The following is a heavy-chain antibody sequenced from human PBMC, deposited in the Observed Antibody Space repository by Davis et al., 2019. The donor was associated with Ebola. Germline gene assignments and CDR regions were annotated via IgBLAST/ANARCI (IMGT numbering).Heavy chain of an antibody. CDR3: ARDHKFMITFGGVIGIEY. CDR1: GYTFTSYG. D-gene: IGHD3-16*02. Sequence: ASVKVSCKASGYTFTSYGISWVRQAPGQGLEWMGWISAYNGKTSYAQNFQDRVTMTTDTSTSTAYMELRSLRSDDTAVYYCARDHKFMITFGGVIGIEYWGQGTLVTVSS. CDR2: ISAYNGKT. J-gene: IGHJ4*02. V-gene: IGHV1-18*04.